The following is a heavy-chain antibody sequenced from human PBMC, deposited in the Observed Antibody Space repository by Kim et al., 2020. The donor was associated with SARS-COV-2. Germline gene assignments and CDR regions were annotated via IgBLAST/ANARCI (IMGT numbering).Heavy chain of an antibody. V-gene: IGHV4-59*01. CDR3: ARVVKHDYDDHFDY. CDR2: IYYSGST. J-gene: IGHJ4*02. CDR1: GGSISSYY. Sequence: SETLSLTCTVSGGSISSYYWSWIRQPPGKGLEWIGYIYYSGSTNYNPSLKSRVTISVDTSKNQFSLKLSSVTAADTAVYYCARVVKHDYDDHFDYWGQGTLVTVSS. D-gene: IGHD4-17*01.